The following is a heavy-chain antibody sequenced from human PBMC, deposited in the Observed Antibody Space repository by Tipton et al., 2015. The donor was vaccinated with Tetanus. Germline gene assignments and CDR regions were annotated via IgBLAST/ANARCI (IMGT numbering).Heavy chain of an antibody. CDR1: GGLITTGGYS. V-gene: IGHV4-30-2*01. CDR2: IYQTDST. D-gene: IGHD3-22*01. Sequence: TLSLTCTVSGGLITTGGYSWGWIRQLPGQGLEWLGYIYQTDSTYYNPSVRSRLPLSLQRSKNQVSLNLSSVTAADTAVYFCARQEPPRRFYYDSSGSSGWGQGILVTVSS. CDR3: ARQEPPRRFYYDSSGSSG. J-gene: IGHJ4*02.